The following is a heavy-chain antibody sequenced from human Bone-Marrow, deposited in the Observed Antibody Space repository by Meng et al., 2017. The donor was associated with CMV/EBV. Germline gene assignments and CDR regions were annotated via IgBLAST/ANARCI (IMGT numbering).Heavy chain of an antibody. D-gene: IGHD3-3*01. CDR2: ISSSSSYI. CDR3: ARDLVGYDFWSGYSKAETYYGMDV. J-gene: IGHJ6*01. Sequence: GESLKISCAASGFTFSSYSMNWVRQAPGKGLEWVSSISSSSSYIYYADSVKGRFTISRDNAKNSLYLQMNSLRAEDTAVYYCARDLVGYDFWSGYSKAETYYGMDVWGQGPTVTGSS. V-gene: IGHV3-21*01. CDR1: GFTFSSYS.